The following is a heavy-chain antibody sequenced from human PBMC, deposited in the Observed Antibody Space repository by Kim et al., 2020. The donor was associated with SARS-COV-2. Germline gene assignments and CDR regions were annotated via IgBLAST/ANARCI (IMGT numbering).Heavy chain of an antibody. CDR1: GFTFSSYA. J-gene: IGHJ6*01. V-gene: IGHV3-30*04. CDR2: ISYDGSNK. Sequence: GGSLRLSCAASGFTFSSYAMHWVRQAPGKGLEWVAVISYDGSNKYYADSVKGRFTISRDNSKNTLYLQMNSLRAEDTAVYYCARDLKSWWFGELLPPYY. D-gene: IGHD3-10*01. CDR3: ARDLKSWWFGELLPPYY.